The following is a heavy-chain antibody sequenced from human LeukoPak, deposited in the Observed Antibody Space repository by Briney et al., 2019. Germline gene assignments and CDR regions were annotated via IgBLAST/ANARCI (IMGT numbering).Heavy chain of an antibody. CDR1: GYTFTGYY. CDR3: ASARITMVRGVIITRFDP. CDR2: INPNSGGT. Sequence: ASVKVSCKASGYTFTGYYMHWVRQAPGQGLGWMGWINPNSGGTNYAQKFQGRVTMTRDTSISTAYMELSRLRSDDTAVYYCASARITMVRGVIITRFDPWGQGTLVTVSS. J-gene: IGHJ5*02. D-gene: IGHD3-10*01. V-gene: IGHV1-2*02.